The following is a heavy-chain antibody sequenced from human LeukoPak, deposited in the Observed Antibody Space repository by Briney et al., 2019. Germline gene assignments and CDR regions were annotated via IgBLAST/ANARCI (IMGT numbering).Heavy chain of an antibody. CDR3: ARDTYYDILRPMGY. J-gene: IGHJ4*02. V-gene: IGHV1-18*01. Sequence: ASVKVSCKASGGTFSSYAISWVRQAPGQGLEWMGWISAYNGNTNYAQKLQGRVTMTTDTSTSTAYMELRSLRSDDAAVYYCARDTYYDILRPMGYWGQGTLVTVSS. CDR2: ISAYNGNT. D-gene: IGHD3-9*01. CDR1: GGTFSSYA.